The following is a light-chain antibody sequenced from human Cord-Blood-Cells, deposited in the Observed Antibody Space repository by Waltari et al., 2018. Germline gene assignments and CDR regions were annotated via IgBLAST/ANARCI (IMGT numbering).Light chain of an antibody. J-gene: IGKJ2*01. Sequence: EIEMTQSPDPLSVSTGERATLTSRASQSVSSNLAWYQQKPGQAPRPLIYGASTRATGIPARCSGSGSGTEFTLSISCLQSDDFAVFYCQQYNSWSYTFGHGPKLEI. CDR2: GAS. CDR1: QSVSSN. CDR3: QQYNSWSYT. V-gene: IGKV3-15*01.